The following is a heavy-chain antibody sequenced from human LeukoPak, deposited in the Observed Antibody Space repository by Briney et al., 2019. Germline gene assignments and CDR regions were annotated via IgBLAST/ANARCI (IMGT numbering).Heavy chain of an antibody. Sequence: GASVKVSSKASGYTFTNHGFSWVRQAPGQGLEWMGWISTYNGDTNYAQNLQGRVTMTTDTSTSTAYMEMRSLRSDDTAVYYCARDCSSTSCYNVYWGQGTLVTVSS. D-gene: IGHD2-2*02. J-gene: IGHJ4*02. V-gene: IGHV1-18*01. CDR2: ISTYNGDT. CDR1: GYTFTNHG. CDR3: ARDCSSTSCYNVY.